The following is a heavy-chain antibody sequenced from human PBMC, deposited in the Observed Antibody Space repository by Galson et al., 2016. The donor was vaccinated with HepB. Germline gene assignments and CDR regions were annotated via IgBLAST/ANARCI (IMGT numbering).Heavy chain of an antibody. CDR3: ARRGGSGTDSDLIDY. CDR1: GGSISRSSYY. J-gene: IGHJ4*02. CDR2: ISYTGST. D-gene: IGHD1-1*01. Sequence: SETLSLTCTVSGGSISRSSYYWVWIRQSPGRGLEWIGTISYTGSTYYSPSLKSRVTMSVDTSDNEFSLELRSVTAPDPAVYYFARRGGSGTDSDLIDYWGQGTLVTVSS. V-gene: IGHV4-39*01.